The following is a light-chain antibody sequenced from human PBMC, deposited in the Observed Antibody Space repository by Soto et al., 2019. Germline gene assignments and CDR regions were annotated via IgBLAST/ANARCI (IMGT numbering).Light chain of an antibody. CDR2: VAS. Sequence: EIVLTQSPGTLSLSPGERATLSCRASQSVGGSYLAWFPQKPGQAPRLLIYVASTSATGVPDRFSGRGSATDLHLTISRLETAAFAVYYCHPYGFSPSTFGQGTQVDIK. CDR3: HPYGFSPST. J-gene: IGKJ1*01. V-gene: IGKV3-20*01. CDR1: QSVGGSY.